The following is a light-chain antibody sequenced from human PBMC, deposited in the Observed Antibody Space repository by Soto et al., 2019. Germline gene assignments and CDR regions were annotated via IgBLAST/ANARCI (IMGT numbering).Light chain of an antibody. CDR1: QSISSW. Sequence: DIQMTQSPSTLSASVGDRGTITCRAIQSISSWLARYQQQPGKAPKLLIYDASSLESGVPSRLSGSGSGAEFPLTISILQPDDCATYYCQQYNSSRTFGQGTKVEIK. CDR3: QQYNSSRT. CDR2: DAS. J-gene: IGKJ1*01. V-gene: IGKV1-5*01.